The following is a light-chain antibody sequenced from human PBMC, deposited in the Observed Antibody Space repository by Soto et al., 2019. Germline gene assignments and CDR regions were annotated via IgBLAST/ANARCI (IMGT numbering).Light chain of an antibody. CDR2: GAS. J-gene: IGKJ1*01. CDR3: QQYNNWPRT. Sequence: EIVMTQSPATLSVSPGERATLSCRASQSVSSNLAWYQQKPGQAPRLLIYGASTRATGNPARFSGSGSGTEFTLTISSLQAEDVVVYYCQQYNNWPRTFGQGTKVEIK. V-gene: IGKV3-15*01. CDR1: QSVSSN.